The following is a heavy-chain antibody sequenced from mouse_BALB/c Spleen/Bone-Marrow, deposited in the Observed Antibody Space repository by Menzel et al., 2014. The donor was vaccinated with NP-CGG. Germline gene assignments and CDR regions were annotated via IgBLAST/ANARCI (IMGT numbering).Heavy chain of an antibody. CDR1: GFNIKDTY. CDR2: IDPANGNT. V-gene: IGHV14-3*02. J-gene: IGHJ3*01. Sequence: EVKVVESGAELVKPGASVKLSCTASGFNIKDTYMHWVKQRPEQGLEWTGRIDPANGNTKYDPKFQGKATITADTSSNTACLQLSSLTSEDTAVYYCAGDGAYWGQGTLVTVSA. D-gene: IGHD3-3*01. CDR3: AGDGAY.